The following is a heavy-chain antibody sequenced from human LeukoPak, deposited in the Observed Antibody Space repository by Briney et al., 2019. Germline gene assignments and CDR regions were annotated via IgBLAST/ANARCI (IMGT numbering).Heavy chain of an antibody. D-gene: IGHD5-12*01. V-gene: IGHV4-59*08. J-gene: IGHJ4*02. CDR1: GGSISTYY. CDR3: ARRGGYSGYEQV. CDR2: IYSSGNT. Sequence: SETLSLTCTVSGGSISTYYWSWIRQPPGQGLEWIGYIYSSGNTNYNPSLKSRVAISVDTSKNQFSLNLSSVTAADTAVYYCARRGGYSGYEQVWGQGTLVTVSS.